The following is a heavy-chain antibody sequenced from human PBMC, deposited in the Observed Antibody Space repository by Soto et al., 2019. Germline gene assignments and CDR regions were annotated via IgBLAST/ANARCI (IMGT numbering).Heavy chain of an antibody. CDR2: ISSSGSTI. CDR1: GFTFSDYY. CDR3: ARYIQKPYDAFDI. J-gene: IGHJ3*02. V-gene: IGHV3-11*01. Sequence: GWSLRLSCAASGFTFSDYYMSWIRQAPGKGLEWVSYISSSGSTIYYADSVKGRFTISRDNAKNSLYLQMNSLRAEDTAVYYCARYIQKPYDAFDIWGQGTMVTVSS.